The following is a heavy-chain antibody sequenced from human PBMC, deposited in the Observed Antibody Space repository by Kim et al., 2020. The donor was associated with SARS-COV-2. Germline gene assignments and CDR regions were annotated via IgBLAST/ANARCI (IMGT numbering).Heavy chain of an antibody. J-gene: IGHJ3*01. CDR3: ASGHFYAFDF. V-gene: IGHV6-1*01. D-gene: IGHD3-3*02. CDR2: TYYRSKWYN. CDR1: GDSVFTNDVG. Sequence: SQTLSLTCVISGDSVFTNDVGWHWIRQSPSRGLEWLGRTYYRSKWYNDYAVSVKSRITISPDTSKNQPSLQLNSVTPEETAVYYCASGHFYAFDFWGQGT.